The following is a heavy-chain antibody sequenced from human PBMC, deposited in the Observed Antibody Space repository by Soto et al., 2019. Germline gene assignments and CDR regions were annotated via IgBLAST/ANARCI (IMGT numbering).Heavy chain of an antibody. CDR2: ISAYNGNT. Sequence: QVQLVQSGAEVKKPGASVKVSCKASGYTFTSYGISWVRQAPGQGLEWMGWISAYNGNTNYAQKLKGRVTMTTDTSTSTAYMAMRSLRSEDTAVYYCAREMVMVRGVIRGIDSFDPWGQGTLVTVSS. D-gene: IGHD3-10*01. CDR1: GYTFTSYG. J-gene: IGHJ5*02. CDR3: AREMVMVRGVIRGIDSFDP. V-gene: IGHV1-18*01.